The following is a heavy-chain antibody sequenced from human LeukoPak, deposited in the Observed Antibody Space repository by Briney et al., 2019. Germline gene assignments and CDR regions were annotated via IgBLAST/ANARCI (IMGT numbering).Heavy chain of an antibody. V-gene: IGHV3-30*02. CDR1: GFTFSSYG. J-gene: IGHJ5*02. CDR3: ARDLGQYYDTSDNWFDP. D-gene: IGHD3-22*01. CDR2: IRYDGSNK. Sequence: GGSLRLSCAASGFTFSSYGMHWVRQAPGKGLEWVAFIRYDGSNKYYADSVKGRFTISRDNAKNTLNLQMNSLRAEDTAVYYCARDLGQYYDTSDNWFDPWGQGTLVTVSS.